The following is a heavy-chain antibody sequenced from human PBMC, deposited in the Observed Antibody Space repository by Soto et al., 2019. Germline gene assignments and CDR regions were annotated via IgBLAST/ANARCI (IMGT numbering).Heavy chain of an antibody. J-gene: IGHJ4*02. CDR1: GYTFTSYD. CDR3: ARTLYGDNVDY. Sequence: QVQLVQSGAEVKKPGASVKVSCKASGYTFTSYDINWVRQATGQGLEWMGWMNPNSGNTGYAQKSQGRXTXTXXTSISTAYMELSSVISEDTAVYYCARTLYGDNVDYWGQGTLVTVSS. V-gene: IGHV1-8*01. D-gene: IGHD4-17*01. CDR2: MNPNSGNT.